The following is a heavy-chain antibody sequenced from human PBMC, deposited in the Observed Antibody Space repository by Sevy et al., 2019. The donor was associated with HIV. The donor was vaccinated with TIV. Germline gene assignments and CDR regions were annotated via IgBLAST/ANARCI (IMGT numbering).Heavy chain of an antibody. J-gene: IGHJ4*02. Sequence: GGSLRLSCAASGFAFYDYSMSWIRQAPGKGLVWVSTLFFGCGKINYADSVQGRFAISKDNSKNSFYLQMDSVGVEDMALYYCVREGCTRPHDYWGQGTRVTVSS. D-gene: IGHD2-8*01. CDR1: GFAFYDYS. V-gene: IGHV3-21*01. CDR3: VREGCTRPHDY. CDR2: LFFGCGKI.